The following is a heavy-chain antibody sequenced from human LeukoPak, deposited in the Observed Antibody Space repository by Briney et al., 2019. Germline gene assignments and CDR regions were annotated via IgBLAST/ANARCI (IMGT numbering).Heavy chain of an antibody. CDR1: GFTFSSYS. Sequence: GGSLRLSCATSGFTFSSYSMTWVRQAPGKGLDWVSSINSYSSDIYYADSVKGRSTISRDNAKNSLYLQMNSLRAEDTAVYYCAFDSSGYTDAFDIWGQGTMVTVSS. CDR3: AFDSSGYTDAFDI. D-gene: IGHD3-22*01. CDR2: INSYSSDI. V-gene: IGHV3-21*04. J-gene: IGHJ3*02.